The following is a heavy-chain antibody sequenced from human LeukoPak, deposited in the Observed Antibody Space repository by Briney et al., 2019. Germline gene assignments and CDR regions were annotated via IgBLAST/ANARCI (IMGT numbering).Heavy chain of an antibody. Sequence: ASVKASCKASGYTFTGYYMHWVRQAPGQGLEWMGRINPNSGGTNYAQKFQGRVTMTRDTSISTAYMELSRLRSDDTAVYYCARGLAGTEDYYYYGMDVWGQGTTVTVSS. D-gene: IGHD6-13*01. CDR3: ARGLAGTEDYYYYGMDV. V-gene: IGHV1-2*06. CDR2: INPNSGGT. CDR1: GYTFTGYY. J-gene: IGHJ6*02.